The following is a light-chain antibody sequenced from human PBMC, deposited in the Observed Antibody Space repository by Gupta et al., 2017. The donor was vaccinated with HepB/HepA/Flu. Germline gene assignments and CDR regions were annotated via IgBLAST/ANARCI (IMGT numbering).Light chain of an antibody. J-gene: IGLJ1*01. CDR1: TSNIGNDF. V-gene: IGLV1-47*01. Sequence: QSVLTQPPSASGTPGQRVTISCSGSTSNIGNDFVHWYQQFPGTAPRLLIYKNNERPSGVPDRFSGSTSGSSAYLAISGLRSEDEADYYCVAWDASLSGYVFGTGTNVAVL. CDR2: KNN. CDR3: VAWDASLSGYV.